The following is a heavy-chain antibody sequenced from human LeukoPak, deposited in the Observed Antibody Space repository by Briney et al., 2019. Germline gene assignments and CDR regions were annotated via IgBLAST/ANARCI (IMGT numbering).Heavy chain of an antibody. Sequence: PGRSLRLSCVASGFTFKTYHMNWVRQAPGKGLEWVSIFYSGGSTYYADSVKGRFTISRDNSKNTLYLQMNSLRAEDTAVYYCAGGAYYFEYWGQGTLVTVSS. CDR1: GFTFKTYH. CDR3: AGGAYYFEY. CDR2: FYSGGST. J-gene: IGHJ4*02. V-gene: IGHV3-53*01.